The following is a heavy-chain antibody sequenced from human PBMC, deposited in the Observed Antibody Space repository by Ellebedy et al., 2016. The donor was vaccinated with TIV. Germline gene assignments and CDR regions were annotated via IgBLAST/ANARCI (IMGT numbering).Heavy chain of an antibody. CDR3: ARDGYNHGGNH. V-gene: IGHV4-59*12. CDR2: IYYSGST. J-gene: IGHJ5*02. D-gene: IGHD5-24*01. Sequence: SETLSLXXTVSGGSISSYYWSWIRQPPGKGLEWIGYIYYSGSTNYNPSLKSRVTMSLDTSKNQFSLNLNSVTAADTAMYYCARDGYNHGGNHWGQGTLVTVSS. CDR1: GGSISSYY.